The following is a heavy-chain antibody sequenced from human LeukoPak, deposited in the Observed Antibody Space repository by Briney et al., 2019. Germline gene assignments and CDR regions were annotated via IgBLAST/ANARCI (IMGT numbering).Heavy chain of an antibody. D-gene: IGHD5-24*01. CDR1: GGSISSYY. Sequence: SETLSLTCTVSGGSISSYYWSWIRQPAGKGLEWIGRIYTSGSTNYNPSLKSRVTMSVVTSKNQFSLKLSSVTAADTAVYYCASGARRDGYTYYFDYWGQGTLVTVSS. CDR2: IYTSGST. V-gene: IGHV4-4*07. J-gene: IGHJ4*02. CDR3: ASGARRDGYTYYFDY.